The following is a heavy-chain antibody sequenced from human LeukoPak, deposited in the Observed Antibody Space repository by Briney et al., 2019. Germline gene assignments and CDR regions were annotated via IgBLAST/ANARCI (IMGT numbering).Heavy chain of an antibody. Sequence: GGSLRLSCAASGFIFSSFTMNWVRQAPGKGLEWVSSISSDSKSIYYADSVKGRFIISRDNAKNSLFLQMDSLRAEDTALYYCTRGSYGDYGYWGQGTLVTVSS. D-gene: IGHD4-17*01. CDR1: GFIFSSFT. J-gene: IGHJ4*02. CDR2: ISSDSKSI. CDR3: TRGSYGDYGY. V-gene: IGHV3-21*01.